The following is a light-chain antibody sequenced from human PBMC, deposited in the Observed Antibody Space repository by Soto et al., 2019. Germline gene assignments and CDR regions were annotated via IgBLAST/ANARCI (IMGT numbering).Light chain of an antibody. V-gene: IGKV3-20*01. CDR2: GAS. J-gene: IGKJ5*01. CDR1: QSVSSSY. Sequence: EIVLTQSPGTLSLSPGERATLSCRASQSVSSSYLAWYQQKPGQAPRLLIYGASSRATGIPDRFSGSGSGTGFTLPVSRLEPDDVAVYYCQQYGRSPPVTFGQGTRLEMK. CDR3: QQYGRSPPVT.